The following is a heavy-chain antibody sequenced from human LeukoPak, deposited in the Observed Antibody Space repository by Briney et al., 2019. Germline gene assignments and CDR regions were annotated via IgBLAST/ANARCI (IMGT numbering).Heavy chain of an antibody. Sequence: PGGSLRLSCAASGFTFSSYGMHWVRQAPGKGLEWVAFIRYDGSNKYYADSVKGRFTISRDNSKNTLYLQMNSLRAEDTAVYYCAREGCSSTSCYTDYWGQGTLVTVSS. D-gene: IGHD2-2*02. J-gene: IGHJ4*02. CDR1: GFTFSSYG. CDR2: IRYDGSNK. CDR3: AREGCSSTSCYTDY. V-gene: IGHV3-30*02.